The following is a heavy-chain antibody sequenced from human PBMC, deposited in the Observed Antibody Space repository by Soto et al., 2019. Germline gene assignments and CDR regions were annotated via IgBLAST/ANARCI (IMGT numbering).Heavy chain of an antibody. CDR1: GYSFTSYW. J-gene: IGHJ6*03. CDR2: IYPGDSDT. Sequence: PGESLKISCKGSGYSFTSYWIGWVRQMPGKGLEWMGIIYPGDSDTRYSPSFQGQVTISADKSISTAYLQRSSLKASDTAIYYCSRHGAPSVIYYYYYYMDVWGKGTTVTVSS. CDR3: SRHGAPSVIYYYYYYMDV. V-gene: IGHV5-51*01.